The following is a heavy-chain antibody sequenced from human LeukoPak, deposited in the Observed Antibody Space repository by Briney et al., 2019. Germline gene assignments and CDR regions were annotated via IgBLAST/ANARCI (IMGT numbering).Heavy chain of an antibody. V-gene: IGHV4-34*01. CDR2: INHSGST. CDR3: AREVFGWYSFDY. J-gene: IGHJ4*02. D-gene: IGHD6-19*01. Sequence: PSETLSLTCAVYGGSFSGYYWSWIRQPPGKGLEWIGEINHSGSTNYNPSLKSRVTISVDTSKNQFSLELSSVTAADTAVYYCAREVFGWYSFDYWGQGTLVTVSS. CDR1: GGSFSGYY.